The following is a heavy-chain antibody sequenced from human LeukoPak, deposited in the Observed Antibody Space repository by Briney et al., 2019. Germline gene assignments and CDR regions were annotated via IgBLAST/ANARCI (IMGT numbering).Heavy chain of an antibody. CDR2: IYHSGST. CDR1: GYSTSSGYY. J-gene: IGHJ4*02. V-gene: IGHV4-38-2*02. D-gene: IGHD2-2*01. CDR3: AREIVVVPAAYDY. Sequence: SETLSLTCTVSGYSTSSGYYWGWIRQPPGKGLEWIGSIYHSGSTYYNPSLKSRVTISVDTSKNQFSLKLSSVTAADTAVYYCAREIVVVPAAYDYWGQGTLVTVSS.